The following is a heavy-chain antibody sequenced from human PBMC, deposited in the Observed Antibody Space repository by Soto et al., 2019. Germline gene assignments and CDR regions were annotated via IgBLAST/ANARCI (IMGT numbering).Heavy chain of an antibody. CDR1: GGSISSGGYY. J-gene: IGHJ4*02. D-gene: IGHD2-2*01. CDR2: IYYSGST. V-gene: IGHV4-31*03. Sequence: SETLSLTCTVSGGSISSGGYYLSWIRQHPGKGLEWIGYIYYSGSTYYNPSLKSRVTISVDTSKNQFSLKLSSVTAADTAVYYCARGPLGYCSSTSCYSHYFDYWGQGTLVTVSS. CDR3: ARGPLGYCSSTSCYSHYFDY.